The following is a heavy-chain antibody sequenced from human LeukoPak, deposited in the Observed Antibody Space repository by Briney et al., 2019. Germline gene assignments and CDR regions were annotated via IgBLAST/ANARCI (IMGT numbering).Heavy chain of an antibody. Sequence: GGSLRLSCAASGFTFNSYGMHWVRQAPGKGLEWVAVISYDGSNKYYADSVKGRFTISRDNSKNTLYLQMNSLRAEDTAVYYCAKLHTIFGVADAFDIWGQGTMVTVSS. V-gene: IGHV3-30*18. CDR3: AKLHTIFGVADAFDI. J-gene: IGHJ3*02. CDR2: ISYDGSNK. CDR1: GFTFNSYG. D-gene: IGHD3-3*01.